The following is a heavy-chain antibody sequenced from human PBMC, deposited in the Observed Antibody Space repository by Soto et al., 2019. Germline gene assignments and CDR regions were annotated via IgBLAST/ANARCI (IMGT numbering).Heavy chain of an antibody. D-gene: IGHD6-6*01. Sequence: QVQLVQSGAEVKKPGSSVKVSCKASGGTFSSYAISWVRQAPGQGLEWMGGIIPIFGTANYAQKFQGRVTXHXAEATSTAYMALSSLRSEDPAVYYCPSLGSSSSFDYWGQGTLVTVSS. CDR2: IIPIFGTA. CDR1: GGTFSSYA. CDR3: PSLGSSSSFDY. J-gene: IGHJ4*02. V-gene: IGHV1-69*12.